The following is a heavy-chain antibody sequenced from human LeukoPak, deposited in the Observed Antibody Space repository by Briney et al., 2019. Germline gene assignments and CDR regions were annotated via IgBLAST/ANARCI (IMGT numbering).Heavy chain of an antibody. CDR3: AREANVVVVAATRAFDY. CDR1: GGTFSSYA. V-gene: IGHV1-69*06. D-gene: IGHD2-15*01. CDR2: IIPIFGTA. Sequence: ASVRVSCKASGGTFSSYAISWVRQAPGQGLEWMGGIIPIFGTANYAQKFQGRVTITADKSTSTAYMELSSLRSEDTAVYYCAREANVVVVAATRAFDYWGQGTLVTVSS. J-gene: IGHJ4*02.